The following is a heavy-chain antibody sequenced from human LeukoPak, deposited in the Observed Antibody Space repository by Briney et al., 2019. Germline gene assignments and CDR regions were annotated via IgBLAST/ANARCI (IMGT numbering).Heavy chain of an antibody. D-gene: IGHD4-11*01. Sequence: PGGSLRLSCAASGFTFSSYGMHWVRRAPGKGLEWVAFIRYDGSNKYYADSVKGRFTISRYNSKNTLYLQMNSLRAEDTAVYYCAKEAEGGPLYSPWNWFDPWDQGTLVTVSS. CDR2: IRYDGSNK. J-gene: IGHJ5*02. CDR3: AKEAEGGPLYSPWNWFDP. V-gene: IGHV3-30*02. CDR1: GFTFSSYG.